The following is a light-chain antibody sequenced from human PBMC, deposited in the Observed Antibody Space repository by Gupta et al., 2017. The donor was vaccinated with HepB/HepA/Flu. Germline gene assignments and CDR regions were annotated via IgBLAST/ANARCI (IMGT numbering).Light chain of an antibody. J-gene: IGLJ2*01. CDR1: ALPKQY. V-gene: IGLV3-25*03. CDR2: KDS. CDR3: QSADSSGTYVV. Sequence: SYELTQPPSVSVPPGQTARLTCSGDALPKQYAYWYQQKPGQAPVLVIYKDSERPSGIPERFSGSSSGTTVTLTISGVQAEDEADYYCQSADSSGTYVVFGGGTKLTVL.